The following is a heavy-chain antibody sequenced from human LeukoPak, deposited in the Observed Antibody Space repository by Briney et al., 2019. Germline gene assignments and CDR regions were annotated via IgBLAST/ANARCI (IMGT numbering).Heavy chain of an antibody. D-gene: IGHD5-12*01. CDR2: SNHSGST. CDR3: ARGYSGYDPVDY. J-gene: IGHJ4*02. CDR1: GGSFSRYY. Sequence: KASETQSLTCAVYGGSFSRYYWSWIRQPPGKGLEWIGESNHSGSTNYNPSLKSRVTISVDTSKNQFSLKLSSVTAADTAVYYCARGYSGYDPVDYWGQGTLVTVSS. V-gene: IGHV4-34*01.